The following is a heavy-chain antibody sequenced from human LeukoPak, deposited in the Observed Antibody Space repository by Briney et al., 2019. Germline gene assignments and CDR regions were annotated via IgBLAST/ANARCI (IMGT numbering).Heavy chain of an antibody. CDR1: GGSFSGYY. CDR2: INHSGST. Sequence: SETLSLTCAVCGGSFSGYYWSWIRQPPGKGLEWIGEINHSGSTNYNPSLKSRVTISVDTSKNQFSLKLSSVTAADTAVYYCASAVGAYHRPFDYWGQGTLVTVSS. D-gene: IGHD1-26*01. J-gene: IGHJ4*02. CDR3: ASAVGAYHRPFDY. V-gene: IGHV4-34*01.